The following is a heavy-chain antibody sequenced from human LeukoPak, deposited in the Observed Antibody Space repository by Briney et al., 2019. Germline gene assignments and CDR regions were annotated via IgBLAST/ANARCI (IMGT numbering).Heavy chain of an antibody. CDR3: ASDMGTFAGPASLFDY. CDR2: VSGSGFET. Sequence: GGSLSHFCAASGFTFTNHAMMWLRQAPGKGLEWVSSVSGSGFETYYPDYVKGRFTISTDNSKDTVYLQMNSLRAEDTAVYYCASDMGTFAGPASLFDYWGQGTVVTVSS. D-gene: IGHD3-16*02. J-gene: IGHJ4*02. CDR1: GFTFTNHA. V-gene: IGHV3-23*01.